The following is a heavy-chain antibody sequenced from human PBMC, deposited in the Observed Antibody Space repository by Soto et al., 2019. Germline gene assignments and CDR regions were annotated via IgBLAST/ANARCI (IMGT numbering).Heavy chain of an antibody. D-gene: IGHD3-22*01. CDR2: IYSGGST. CDR1: GFTVSNNY. V-gene: IGHV3-53*01. CDR3: ARGLNYFDHHAFDI. J-gene: IGHJ3*02. Sequence: EAQLVESGGGLIQPGGSLRLSCAASGFTVSNNYMVWVRQAPGKGLEWVSVIYSGGSTYYADSVKGRFTISRDKSNNTLYLQMNTLRAEDTDVYYCARGLNYFDHHAFDIWGQGTMVTVSS.